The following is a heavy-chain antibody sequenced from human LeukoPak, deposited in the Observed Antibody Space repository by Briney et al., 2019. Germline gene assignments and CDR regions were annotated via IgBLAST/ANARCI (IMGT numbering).Heavy chain of an antibody. CDR2: ISGSGGST. CDR1: GFTFSSYA. D-gene: IGHD3-10*01. V-gene: IGHV3-23*01. CDR3: ARDDSPEDSGRYFDALDI. Sequence: GGSLRLSCAASGFTFSSYAMSWVRQAPGKGLEWVAAISGSGGSTYYADSVKGRFTISRDNAKNSMYLQMNSLRAEDTAIYYCARDDSPEDSGRYFDALDIWGQGTMVTVSS. J-gene: IGHJ3*02.